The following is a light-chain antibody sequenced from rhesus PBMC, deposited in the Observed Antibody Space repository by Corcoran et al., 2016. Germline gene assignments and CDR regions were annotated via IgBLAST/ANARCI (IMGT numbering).Light chain of an antibody. Sequence: MTQSPATLSLSPGQRATLSCTASQSVYNDVAWSQQKPGKAPKPLIYYALNLESGVPSRFSGSGSGTDFTLTISSLQPEDFATYYGQQHNSYPPTFGQGTKVEIK. CDR3: QQHNSYPPT. CDR1: QSVYND. V-gene: IGKV1S14*01. J-gene: IGKJ1*01. CDR2: YAL.